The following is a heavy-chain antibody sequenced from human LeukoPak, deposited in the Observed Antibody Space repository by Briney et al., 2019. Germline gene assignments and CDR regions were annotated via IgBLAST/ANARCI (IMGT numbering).Heavy chain of an antibody. V-gene: IGHV3-30*18. CDR3: AKDYSPPHYYDSSGYFDS. D-gene: IGHD3-22*01. CDR2: ISYDGSNK. CDR1: GFTFSSYG. Sequence: PGGSLRLSCAASGFTFSSYGMHWVRQAPGKGLEWVAVISYDGSNKYYADSVKGRFTISRDNSKNTLYLQMNSLRAEDTAVYYCAKDYSPPHYYDSSGYFDSWGQGTLVTVSP. J-gene: IGHJ4*02.